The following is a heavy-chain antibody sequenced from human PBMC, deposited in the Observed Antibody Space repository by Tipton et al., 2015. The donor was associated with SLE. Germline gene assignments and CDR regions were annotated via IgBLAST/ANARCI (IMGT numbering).Heavy chain of an antibody. CDR3: ARVTDYNHISGSY. D-gene: IGHD3-22*01. V-gene: IGHV5-51*01. CDR2: IYPGDSDT. Sequence: QLVQSGAEVKKPGESLKISCQGSGYSFNSYWIGWVRQMPGKGLEWMGIIYPGDSDTRYSPSFQGQITISADKSISTAYLQWSSLKASDTAMYYCARVTDYNHISGSYWVQVTLVTVSS. J-gene: IGHJ4*02. CDR1: GYSFNSYW.